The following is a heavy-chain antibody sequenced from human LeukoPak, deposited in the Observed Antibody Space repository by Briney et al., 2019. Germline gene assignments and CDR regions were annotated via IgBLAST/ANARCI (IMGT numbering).Heavy chain of an antibody. CDR2: IKQDGSEE. V-gene: IGHV3-7*01. CDR3: ARESDHSVSQVDFDL. J-gene: IGHJ3*01. CDR1: GFTFSSYW. D-gene: IGHD1-14*01. Sequence: GGSLRLSCVASGFTFSSYWMSWVRQAPGKGLEWVANIKQDGSEEYYVDSVKGRFTISRDNAKNSLYLQMNSLRAEDTAVYYCARESDHSVSQVDFDLWGKGTMVTVSS.